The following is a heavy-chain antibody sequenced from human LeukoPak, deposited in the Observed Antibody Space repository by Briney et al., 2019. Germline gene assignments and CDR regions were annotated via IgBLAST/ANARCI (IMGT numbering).Heavy chain of an antibody. CDR3: ASLWPYQLSAFDI. J-gene: IGHJ3*02. Sequence: SETLSLTCAVYGGSFSGYYWSWIRQPPGKGLEWIGEINHSGSTNYNPSLKSQVTISVDTSKNQFSLKLSSVTAADTAVYYCASLWPYQLSAFDIWGQGAMVTVSS. CDR2: INHSGST. CDR1: GGSFSGYY. D-gene: IGHD2-2*01. V-gene: IGHV4-34*01.